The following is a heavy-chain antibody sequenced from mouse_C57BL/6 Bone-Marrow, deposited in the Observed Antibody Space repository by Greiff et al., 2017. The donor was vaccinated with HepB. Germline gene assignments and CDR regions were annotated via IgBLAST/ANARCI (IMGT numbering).Heavy chain of an antibody. CDR2: ILPGSGST. CDR1: GYTFTGYW. V-gene: IGHV1-9*01. CDR3: ARGIYYGYDGRPHWYFDV. D-gene: IGHD2-2*01. J-gene: IGHJ1*03. Sequence: QVQLKESGAELMKPGASVKLSCKATGYTFTGYWIEWVKQRPGHGLEWIGEILPGSGSTNYNEKFKGKATFTADTSSNTAYMQLSSLTTEDSAIYYCARGIYYGYDGRPHWYFDVWGTGTTVTVSS.